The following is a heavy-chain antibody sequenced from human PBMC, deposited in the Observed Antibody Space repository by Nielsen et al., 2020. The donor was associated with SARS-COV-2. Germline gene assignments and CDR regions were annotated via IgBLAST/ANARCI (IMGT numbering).Heavy chain of an antibody. CDR1: GFTFSNAW. J-gene: IGHJ4*02. CDR3: AKISLTYSGYLDY. CDR2: IKSKTDGGTT. D-gene: IGHD3-22*01. V-gene: IGHV3-15*01. Sequence: GESLKISCAASGFTFSNAWMSWVRQAPGKGLEWVGRIKSKTDGGTTDYAAPVKGRFTISRDDSKNALYLQMNSLRAEDTAVYYCAKISLTYSGYLDYWGQGTLVTVSS.